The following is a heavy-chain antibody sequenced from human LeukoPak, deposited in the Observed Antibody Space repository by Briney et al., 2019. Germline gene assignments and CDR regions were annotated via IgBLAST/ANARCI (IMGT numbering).Heavy chain of an antibody. CDR1: GFTFSSYG. Sequence: PGRSLRLSCAASGFTFSSYGMHWVRQAPGKGLEWVAVIWYDGSNKYYADSVKGRFTISRDNSKNTLYLQMNSLRAEDTAVYYCARELGDYGMDVWGLGTTVTVSS. V-gene: IGHV3-33*01. CDR3: ARELGDYGMDV. J-gene: IGHJ6*02. D-gene: IGHD4-17*01. CDR2: IWYDGSNK.